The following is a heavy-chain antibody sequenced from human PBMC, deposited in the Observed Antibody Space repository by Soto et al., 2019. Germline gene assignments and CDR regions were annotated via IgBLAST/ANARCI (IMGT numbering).Heavy chain of an antibody. CDR3: ARIWGYGGNSRFDY. Sequence: QVQLQESGPGLVKPSQTLSLTCSVSGGSISSGGYYWSWIRQHPGKGLDLIGYIYYSGSTYYNPSLKSRVSISLATSKNQFFLKLNSVTAADTAVYYCARIWGYGGNSRFDYWGQGPLVIDSS. CDR2: IYYSGST. CDR1: GGSISSGGYY. V-gene: IGHV4-31*03. D-gene: IGHD4-17*01. J-gene: IGHJ4*02.